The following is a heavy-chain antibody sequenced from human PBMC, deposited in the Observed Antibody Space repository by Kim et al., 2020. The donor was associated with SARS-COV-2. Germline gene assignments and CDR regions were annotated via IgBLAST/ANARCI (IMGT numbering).Heavy chain of an antibody. J-gene: IGHJ5*02. CDR3: GRLASTGTTNPIDA. D-gene: IGHD1-1*01. Sequence: GGSLRLSCKASGGNFYTYAIVWVRQASGQGLECMGRIVPMNDETRHAQKFRDRLKITADRATATVYMDLTSLRFDDTAVYYCGRLASTGTTNPIDAWGQGTQVAVSS. CDR1: GGNFYTYA. V-gene: IGHV1-69*04. CDR2: IVPMNDET.